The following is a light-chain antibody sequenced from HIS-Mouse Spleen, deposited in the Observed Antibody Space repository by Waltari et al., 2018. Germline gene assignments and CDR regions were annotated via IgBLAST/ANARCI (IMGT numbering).Light chain of an antibody. V-gene: IGLV2-8*01. CDR2: EVS. CDR1: SRDVGGYHY. Sequence: QSALTQTPSASGSPGQSVTISCTGTSRDVGGYHYVPWYQQHPGKAPKLMIYEVSKRPSGVPDRFSGSESGNTASLTVSGLQAEDEADYYCSSYAGSNPVVFGGGTKLTVL. J-gene: IGLJ2*01. CDR3: SSYAGSNPVV.